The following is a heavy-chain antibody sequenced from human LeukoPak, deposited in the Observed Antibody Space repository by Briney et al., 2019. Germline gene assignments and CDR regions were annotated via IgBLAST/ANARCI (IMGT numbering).Heavy chain of an antibody. V-gene: IGHV4-4*07. CDR1: GGSISSYY. D-gene: IGHD6-19*01. CDR3: ARERSSGWYQKYFQH. Sequence: SETLSLTRTVSGGSISSYYWSWIRQPPGKGLEWIGRIYTSGSTNYNPSLKSRVTMSVDTSKNQFSLKLSSVTAADTAVYYCARERSSGWYQKYFQHWGQGTLVTVSS. J-gene: IGHJ1*01. CDR2: IYTSGST.